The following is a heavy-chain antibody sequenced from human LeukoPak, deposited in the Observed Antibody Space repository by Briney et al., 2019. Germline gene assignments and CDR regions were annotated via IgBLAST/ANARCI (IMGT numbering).Heavy chain of an antibody. J-gene: IGHJ3*02. CDR2: IYYSGST. V-gene: IGHV4-39*01. CDR3: ARGPYKYDGSGAFDI. D-gene: IGHD3-22*01. Sequence: SETLSLTCTVSGGSLRSGGYYWGWLRQPPGTGLEWIATIYYSGSTYSNPSLKSRVSISVDTSKNQFSLKVTSVTAADTAVYYCARGPYKYDGSGAFDIWGQGTMVTVSS. CDR1: GGSLRSGGYY.